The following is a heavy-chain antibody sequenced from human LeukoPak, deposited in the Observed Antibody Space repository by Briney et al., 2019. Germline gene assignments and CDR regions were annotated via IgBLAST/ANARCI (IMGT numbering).Heavy chain of an antibody. CDR2: IYHSGST. J-gene: IGHJ4*02. CDR3: ARGQWLPVYDF. V-gene: IGHV4-59*01. CDR1: GGFNTHYY. D-gene: IGHD3-22*01. Sequence: SETLSLTCSVSGGFNTHYYWTWIRQPPGKGLELIGYIYHSGSTNYSPSLNSRVTISVDTSKNHFSLKLSSVTAADTAVYYCARGQWLPVYDFWGQGILVTVSS.